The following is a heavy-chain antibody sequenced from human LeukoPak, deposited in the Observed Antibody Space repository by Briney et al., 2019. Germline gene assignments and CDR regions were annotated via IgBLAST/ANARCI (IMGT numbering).Heavy chain of an antibody. V-gene: IGHV3-15*01. CDR3: TVRSSI. D-gene: IGHD3-3*02. CDR2: IKSKGDGETI. J-gene: IGHJ4*02. Sequence: GGSLRLSCVASGITFSDYWMSWVRQAPGKGLEWVGRIKSKGDGETIDFNTPVKGRFSISRDDSKNTLYLQMNSLKDEDTAMYYCTVRSSIWSQGTLVTVSS. CDR1: GITFSDYW.